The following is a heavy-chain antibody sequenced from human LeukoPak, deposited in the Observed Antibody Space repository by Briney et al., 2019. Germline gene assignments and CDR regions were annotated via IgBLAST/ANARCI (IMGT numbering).Heavy chain of an antibody. CDR3: AKVPGYSSSWDDISSCGMDV. D-gene: IGHD6-13*01. CDR2: ISSSGSTI. Sequence: GGSLRLSCAASGFTFSSYEMNWVRQAPGKGLEWVSYISSSGSTIYYADTVKGRFTISRDNAKNSLYLQMNSQRTEDTAVDYSAKVPGYSSSWDDISSCGMDVWGQGTTVTVSS. J-gene: IGHJ6*02. CDR1: GFTFSSYE. V-gene: IGHV3-48*03.